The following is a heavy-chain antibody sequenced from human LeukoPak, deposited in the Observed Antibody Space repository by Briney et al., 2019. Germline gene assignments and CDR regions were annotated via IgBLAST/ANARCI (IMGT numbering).Heavy chain of an antibody. CDR1: GGSISSSSYY. J-gene: IGHJ2*01. Sequence: PSXTLSLTCTVXGGSISSSSYYWSWVRLPPGRELEWLGYIYYSGSTNYNPSLHPPLTISLDTSKTPFSLKLSSVTAADTAVYYCARHPTPIPHYYFDLWGRGTLVTVSS. CDR2: IYYSGST. D-gene: IGHD3-10*01. CDR3: ARHPTPIPHYYFDL. V-gene: IGHV4-61*05.